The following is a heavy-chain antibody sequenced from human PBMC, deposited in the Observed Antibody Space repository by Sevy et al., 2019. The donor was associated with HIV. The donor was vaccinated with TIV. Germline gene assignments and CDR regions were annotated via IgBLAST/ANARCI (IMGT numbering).Heavy chain of an antibody. V-gene: IGHV4-59*01. D-gene: IGHD3-22*01. CDR3: ARDGLDGYYDSSGYYYYYMDV. Sequence: SETLSLTCTVSGGSISSYYWSWFRQPPGKGLEWIGHIYYSGSTNYNPSLKSRVTISVDTSKNQFSLKLSSVTAADTAVYYCARDGLDGYYDSSGYYYYYMDVWGKWTTVTVSS. CDR2: IYYSGST. CDR1: GGSISSYY. J-gene: IGHJ6*03.